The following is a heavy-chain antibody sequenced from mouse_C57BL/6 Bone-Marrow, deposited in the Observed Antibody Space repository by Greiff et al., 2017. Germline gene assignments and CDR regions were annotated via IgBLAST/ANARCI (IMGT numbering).Heavy chain of an antibody. Sequence: QVQLKESGPELVKPGASVKISCKASGYAFSSSWMNWVKQRPGKGLEWIGRIYPGDGDTNYNGKFKGKATLTADKSSSTAYMQLSSLTSEDSAVYFCARIYYGKDYWGQGTTLTVSS. V-gene: IGHV1-82*01. CDR2: IYPGDGDT. D-gene: IGHD2-1*01. CDR3: ARIYYGKDY. CDR1: GYAFSSSW. J-gene: IGHJ2*01.